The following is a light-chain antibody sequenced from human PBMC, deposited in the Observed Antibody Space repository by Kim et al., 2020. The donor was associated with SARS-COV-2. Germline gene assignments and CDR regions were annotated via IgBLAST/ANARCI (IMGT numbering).Light chain of an antibody. V-gene: IGLV2-11*01. J-gene: IGLJ2*01. CDR2: DVT. CDR1: SSDVGRYNY. CDR3: CSFAGNSVV. Sequence: PEQSVTMSCTGTSSDVGRYNYVSWYTKHPGKAPKVMIYDVTKRPAGVPDRFSGSKSGNTASLTISGLQGEDEAEYYCCSFAGNSVVFGGGTQLTVL.